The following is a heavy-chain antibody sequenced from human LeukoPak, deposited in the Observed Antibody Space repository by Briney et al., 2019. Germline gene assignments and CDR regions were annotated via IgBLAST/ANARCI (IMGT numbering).Heavy chain of an antibody. V-gene: IGHV3-33*01. Sequence: PGGSLRLSCAASGFXFSNYGIHWVRQAPGKGLEWVAVIWFDGSNKYYADSVKGRFTISRDNSKGTLYLQLNSLRAEDTAVYYCARGGGDDAFDIWGQGTMATVSS. CDR3: ARGGGDDAFDI. D-gene: IGHD3-10*01. J-gene: IGHJ3*02. CDR1: GFXFSNYG. CDR2: IWFDGSNK.